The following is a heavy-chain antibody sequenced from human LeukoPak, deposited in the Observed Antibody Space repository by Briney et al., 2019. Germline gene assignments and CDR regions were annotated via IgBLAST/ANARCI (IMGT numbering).Heavy chain of an antibody. CDR2: IYYRGNT. V-gene: IGHV4-59*01. CDR3: ARDLDYGGSSIWYFDL. Sequence: SETLSLTCTVSGGSISSFYWSWIRQPPGKGLEWIGYIYYRGNTQYNPSLKSRVTISVDTSKNQFSLRLTSVTAADTAVYYCARDLDYGGSSIWYFDLWGRGTLVTVSA. CDR1: GGSISSFY. J-gene: IGHJ2*01. D-gene: IGHD4-23*01.